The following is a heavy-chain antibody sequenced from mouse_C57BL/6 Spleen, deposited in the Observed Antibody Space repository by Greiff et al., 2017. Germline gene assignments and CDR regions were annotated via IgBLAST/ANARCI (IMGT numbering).Heavy chain of an antibody. V-gene: IGHV1-22*01. CDR1: GYTFTDYN. CDR3: ARMEDDSDYDGGYFYAMDY. D-gene: IGHD2-4*01. Sequence: VQLQQSGPELVKPGASVKMSCKASGYTFTDYNMNWVKQSHGKSLEWIGYINPNDGGTSYNQKFKGKATLTVNKSSSTAYMELRSLTSEESAVYYCARMEDDSDYDGGYFYAMDYWGQGTSVTVSS. CDR2: INPNDGGT. J-gene: IGHJ4*01.